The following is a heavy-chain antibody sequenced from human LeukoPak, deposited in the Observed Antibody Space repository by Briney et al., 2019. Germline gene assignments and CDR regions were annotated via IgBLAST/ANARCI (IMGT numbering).Heavy chain of an antibody. CDR1: GGSFSGYY. V-gene: IGHV4-34*01. CDR3: ARGGGTTTRPPFYYYYMDV. CDR2: INHSGST. D-gene: IGHD1-7*01. J-gene: IGHJ6*03. Sequence: PSETLSLTCAVYGGSFSGYYWSWIRQPPGKGLEWIGEINHSGSTNYNPSLKSRVTISVDTSKNQFSLKLSSVTAADTAVYYCARGGGTTTRPPFYYYYMDVWGKGTTVTVSS.